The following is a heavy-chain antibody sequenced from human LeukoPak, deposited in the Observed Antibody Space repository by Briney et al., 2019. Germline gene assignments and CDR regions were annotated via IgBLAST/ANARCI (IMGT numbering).Heavy chain of an antibody. J-gene: IGHJ6*03. CDR2: ISAYNGNT. CDR1: GYTFTSYG. CDR3: ARARTPGITIFGVVIMNYYYYMDV. Sequence: ASVKVSCKASGYTFTSYGISWVRQAPGQGLEWMGWISAYNGNTNYAQKLQGRVSMTTDTSTSTAYMELRSLRSDDTAVYYCARARTPGITIFGVVIMNYYYYMDVWGKGTTVTVSS. V-gene: IGHV1-18*01. D-gene: IGHD3-3*01.